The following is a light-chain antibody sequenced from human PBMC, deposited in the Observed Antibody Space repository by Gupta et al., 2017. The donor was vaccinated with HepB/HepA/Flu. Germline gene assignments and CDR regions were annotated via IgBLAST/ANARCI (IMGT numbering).Light chain of an antibody. CDR1: QSISTH. J-gene: IGKJ2*01. CDR3: QQSFITPYT. V-gene: IGKV1-39*01. CDR2: AAS. Sequence: DIQMTQSPSSLSSSAGDKITITCRARQSISTHLNWYQQTPGRAPKLLIYAASKLESGVPSRCRGSGSETDFILTITSLQPEDSATYFCQQSFITPYTFGQGTKLQIK.